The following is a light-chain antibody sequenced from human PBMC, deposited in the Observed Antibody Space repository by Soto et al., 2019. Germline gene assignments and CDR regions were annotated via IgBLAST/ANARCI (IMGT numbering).Light chain of an antibody. CDR3: QQSYSTPIT. CDR1: QSISSC. J-gene: IGKJ5*01. CDR2: AAS. Sequence: DIQMTQSPSSLSASVGDIVTITWLASQSISSCLNWYQQKPGKAPKLLIYAASSLQSGVPSRFSGTGSGTDFTLTISNLQPGDFATYYCQQSYSTPITFGQGTRLEIK. V-gene: IGKV1-39*01.